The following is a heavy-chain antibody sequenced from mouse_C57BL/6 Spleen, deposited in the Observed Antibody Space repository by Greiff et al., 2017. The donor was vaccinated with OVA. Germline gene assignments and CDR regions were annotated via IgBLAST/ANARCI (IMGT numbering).Heavy chain of an antibody. V-gene: IGHV1-80*01. CDR1: GYAFSSYW. J-gene: IGHJ4*01. D-gene: IGHD1-2*01. Sequence: VQVVESGAELVKPGASVKISCKASGYAFSSYWMNWVKQRPGKGLEWIGQIYPGDGDTNYNGKFKGKATLTADKSSSTAYMQLSSLTSEDSAVYFCARYGTYGDYAMDYWGQGTSVTVSS. CDR3: ARYGTYGDYAMDY. CDR2: IYPGDGDT.